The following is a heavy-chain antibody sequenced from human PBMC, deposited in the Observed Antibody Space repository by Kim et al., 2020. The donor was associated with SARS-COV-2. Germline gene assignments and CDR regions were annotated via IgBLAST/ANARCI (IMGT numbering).Heavy chain of an antibody. D-gene: IGHD2-15*01. V-gene: IGHV1-69*02. Sequence: SVKVSCKASGGTFSSYTISWVRQAPGQGLEWMGRNIPILGIANYAQKFQGRVTITADKSTSTAYMELSSLRSEDTAVYYCARGGLGYCSGGSCYQGGYFGYWGQGTLVTVSS. J-gene: IGHJ4*02. CDR3: ARGGLGYCSGGSCYQGGYFGY. CDR1: GGTFSSYT. CDR2: NIPILGIA.